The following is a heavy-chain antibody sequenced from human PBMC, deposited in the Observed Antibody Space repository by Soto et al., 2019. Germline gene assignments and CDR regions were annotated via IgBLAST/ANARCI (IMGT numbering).Heavy chain of an antibody. Sequence: QVQLVQSGAEEKKPGASVKVSCKASGYTFTSYAMHWVRQAPGQRLEWMGWINAGNGNTKYSQKFQGRVTITRDTYASTAYIELRSLRSEDTAVYYCARSIVVVTALDYWGQGTLVTVSS. D-gene: IGHD2-21*02. V-gene: IGHV1-3*05. CDR3: ARSIVVVTALDY. J-gene: IGHJ4*02. CDR1: GYTFTSYA. CDR2: INAGNGNT.